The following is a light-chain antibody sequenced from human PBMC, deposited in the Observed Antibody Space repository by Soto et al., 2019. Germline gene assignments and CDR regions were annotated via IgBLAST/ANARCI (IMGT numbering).Light chain of an antibody. CDR2: AAS. CDR1: QGITSY. CDR3: QQLNSYPIT. V-gene: IGKV1-9*01. Sequence: DIQLTQSPSFLSASVGDRVTITCRASQGITSYLAWYQQEPGKAPKLLIYAASTLQRGVPSRFSGSGSGTEFTLTISSLQPEDFATYYCQQLNSYPITFGQGTRREIK. J-gene: IGKJ5*01.